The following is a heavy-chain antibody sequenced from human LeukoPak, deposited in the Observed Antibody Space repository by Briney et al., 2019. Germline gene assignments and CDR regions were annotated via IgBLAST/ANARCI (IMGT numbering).Heavy chain of an antibody. CDR2: ISYDGSNK. V-gene: IGHV3-30*18. Sequence: GRSLRLSCAASGFTFSSYGIHWVRQAPGKGLEWVAVISYDGSNKFYADSVKGRFTISRDNSKNTLYLQMNSLRAEDTAVYYCAKTNSGWYNFDYWGPGTLVTVSS. CDR3: AKTNSGWYNFDY. CDR1: GFTFSSYG. J-gene: IGHJ4*02. D-gene: IGHD6-19*01.